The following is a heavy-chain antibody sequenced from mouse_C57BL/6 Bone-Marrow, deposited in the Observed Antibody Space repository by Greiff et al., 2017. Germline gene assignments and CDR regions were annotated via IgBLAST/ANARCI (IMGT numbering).Heavy chain of an antibody. CDR1: GYTFTSYW. J-gene: IGHJ1*03. CDR3: ARRRAYDGGYWYFDV. CDR2: IDPSDSYT. Sequence: QVQLQQPGAELVMPGASVKLSCKASGYTFTSYWMTWVKQRPGQGLEWIGEIDPSDSYTNYNQKFKGKSTLTVDTSSSTAYMQLSSLTSEDSAVDYYARRRAYDGGYWYFDVWGTGTTVTVSS. V-gene: IGHV1-69*01. D-gene: IGHD2-12*01.